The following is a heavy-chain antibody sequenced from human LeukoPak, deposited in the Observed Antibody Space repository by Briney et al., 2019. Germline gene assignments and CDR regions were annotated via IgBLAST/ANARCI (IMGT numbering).Heavy chain of an antibody. CDR2: IRSSSSTI. CDR3: ASSSGSYYGY. CDR1: GFTFSSYS. V-gene: IGHV3-48*01. D-gene: IGHD1-26*01. Sequence: GGSLRLSCAASGFTFSSYSMNWVRQAPGKGLEWVSYIRSSSSTIYYADSVEGRFTISRAIAKNSLYLQMNSLRAEDTAVYYCASSSGSYYGYWGQGTLVTVSS. J-gene: IGHJ4*02.